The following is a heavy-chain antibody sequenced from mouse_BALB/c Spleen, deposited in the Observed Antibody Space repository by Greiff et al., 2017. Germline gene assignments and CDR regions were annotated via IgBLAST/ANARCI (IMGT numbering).Heavy chain of an antibody. D-gene: IGHD1-1*01. V-gene: IGHV1-80*01. CDR3: ARNYYYYGSSYAMDY. J-gene: IGHJ4*01. CDR2: IYPGDGDT. Sequence: QVQLQQSGAELVRPGSSVKISCKASGYAFSSYWMNWVKQRPGQGLEWIGQIYPGDGDTNYNGKFKGKATLTADKSSSTAYMQLSSLTSEDSAVYFCARNYYYYGSSYAMDYWGQGTSVTVSS. CDR1: GYAFSSYW.